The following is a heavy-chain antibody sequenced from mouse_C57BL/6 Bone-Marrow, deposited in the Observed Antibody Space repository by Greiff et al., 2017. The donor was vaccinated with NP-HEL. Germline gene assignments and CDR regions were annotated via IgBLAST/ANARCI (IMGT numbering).Heavy chain of an antibody. Sequence: QVQLQQPGAELVRPGTSVKLSCKASGYTFTSYWMHWVKQRPGQGLEWIGVIDPSDSYTNYNQKFNGKATLTVDTSSSTAYMQLSSLTSEDSAVYYCAREDYGSSWYYFDYWDQGTTLTVSS. CDR2: IDPSDSYT. CDR1: GYTFTSYW. V-gene: IGHV1-59*01. D-gene: IGHD1-1*01. CDR3: AREDYGSSWYYFDY. J-gene: IGHJ2*01.